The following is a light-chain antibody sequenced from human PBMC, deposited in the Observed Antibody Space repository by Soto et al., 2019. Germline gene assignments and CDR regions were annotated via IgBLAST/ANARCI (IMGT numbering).Light chain of an antibody. V-gene: IGKV1-12*01. J-gene: IGKJ5*01. CDR2: AAP. Sequence: DIQMTQSPSSVSASVGDRVTITCRASQGISTNLAWSQQKPGKAPKLLIYAAPSLQSGVPPRFSGSGSGTDFTLTISSLQPEDFAIYYCQQANRVPLSFGQGTRLEIK. CDR3: QQANRVPLS. CDR1: QGISTN.